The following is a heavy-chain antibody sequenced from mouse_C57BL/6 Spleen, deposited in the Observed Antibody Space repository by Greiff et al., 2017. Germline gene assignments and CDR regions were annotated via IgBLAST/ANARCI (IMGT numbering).Heavy chain of an antibody. CDR2: IHPSDSDT. J-gene: IGHJ2*01. V-gene: IGHV1-74*01. CDR1: GYTFTSYW. CDR3: ATTVVGRYFDY. D-gene: IGHD1-1*01. Sequence: VQLQQPGAELVKPGASVKVSCKASGYTFTSYWMHWVKQRPGQGLEWIGRIHPSDSDTNYNQKFKGKATLTVDKSDSTAYMQLSSLTSEDSAVYYCATTVVGRYFDYWGQGTTLTVSS.